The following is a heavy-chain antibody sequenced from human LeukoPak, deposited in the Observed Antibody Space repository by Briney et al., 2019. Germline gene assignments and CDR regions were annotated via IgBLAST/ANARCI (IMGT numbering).Heavy chain of an antibody. CDR2: IKQDGSEK. Sequence: GGSLRLSCAASGFTFSSYWMSWVRQAPGKGLEWVANIKQDGSEKYYVNSVKGRFTISRDNAKNSLYLQMNSLRAEDTAVYYCARGPRYYYDSSGYYLLDYWGQGTLVTVSS. CDR1: GFTFSSYW. D-gene: IGHD3-22*01. CDR3: ARGPRYYYDSSGYYLLDY. J-gene: IGHJ4*02. V-gene: IGHV3-7*01.